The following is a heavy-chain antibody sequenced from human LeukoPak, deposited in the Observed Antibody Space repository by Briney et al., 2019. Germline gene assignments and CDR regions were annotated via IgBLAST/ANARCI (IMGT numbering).Heavy chain of an antibody. CDR1: GFTFSSYG. J-gene: IGHJ5*02. CDR3: ARDLAAGELPVGTSWYEETSGFDP. D-gene: IGHD6-13*01. CDR2: ISYDGSNK. Sequence: GRSLRLSCAASGFTFSSYGMHWVRQAPGKGLEWVAVISYDGSNKYYADSVKGRFTISRDNSKNTLYLQMNSLRAEDTAVYYCARDLAAGELPVGTSWYEETSGFDPWGQGTLVTVSS. V-gene: IGHV3-30*03.